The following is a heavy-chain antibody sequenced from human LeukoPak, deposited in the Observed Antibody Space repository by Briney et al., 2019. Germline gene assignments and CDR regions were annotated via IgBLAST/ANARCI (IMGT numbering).Heavy chain of an antibody. J-gene: IGHJ3*02. CDR2: IHEDGSDK. CDR3: ARTLRLGTPRAFDI. V-gene: IGHV3-7*05. Sequence: GGSLRLSCVVSGFTFSSYWMNWVRQAPGKGLEWVANIHEDGSDKYYVDSVKGRFTISRDNAKDSLYLQMNSLRAEDTALYYCARTLRLGTPRAFDIWGRGTMVTVSS. D-gene: IGHD1-14*01. CDR1: GFTFSSYW.